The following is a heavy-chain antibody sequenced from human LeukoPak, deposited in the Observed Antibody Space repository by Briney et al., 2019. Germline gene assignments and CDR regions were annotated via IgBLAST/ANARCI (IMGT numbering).Heavy chain of an antibody. V-gene: IGHV1-2*02. CDR1: GYTFTGYY. CDR2: INPNSGDT. Sequence: ASVKVSCKASGYTFTGYYMHWVRQAPGHGLEWMGWINPNSGDTSYAQKFQGRVTMTRDMSTSTVYMELSSLRSEDTAVYYCARDGGGHITMIVGDNDAFDIWGQGTMVTVSS. D-gene: IGHD3-22*01. CDR3: ARDGGGHITMIVGDNDAFDI. J-gene: IGHJ3*02.